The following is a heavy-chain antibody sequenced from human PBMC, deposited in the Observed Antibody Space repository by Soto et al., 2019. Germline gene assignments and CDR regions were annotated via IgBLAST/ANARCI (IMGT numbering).Heavy chain of an antibody. CDR3: ARESGDEAAGGWFDP. Sequence: QVQLVQSGAEVKKPGSSVKVSCKASGGTFSSYTISWVRQAPGQGLEWMGRIIPILGIANYAQKFQGRVTITADKSTSTAYRELSSLRSEDTAVYYCARESGDEAAGGWFDPWGQGTLVTVSS. V-gene: IGHV1-69*08. CDR2: IIPILGIA. CDR1: GGTFSSYT. D-gene: IGHD6-13*01. J-gene: IGHJ5*02.